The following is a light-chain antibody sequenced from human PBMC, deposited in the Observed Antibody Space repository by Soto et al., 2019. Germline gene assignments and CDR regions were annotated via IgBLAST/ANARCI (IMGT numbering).Light chain of an antibody. CDR2: EAT. V-gene: IGLV2-23*01. Sequence: QSALTQPASVSGSPGQSISISCTGTTSTVATYDLVSWYQQHPGKAPRLLIYEATKRHSGTSNRFSGSKSGNTASLTISGLQSEDEADYYCSSFAGSGAGHVMFGGGTKLTVL. CDR3: SSFAGSGAGHVM. J-gene: IGLJ3*02. CDR1: TSTVATYDL.